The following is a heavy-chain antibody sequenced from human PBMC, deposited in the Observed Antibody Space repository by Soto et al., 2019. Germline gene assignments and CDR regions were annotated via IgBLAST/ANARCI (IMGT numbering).Heavy chain of an antibody. CDR1: GGSISSYY. CDR3: ARGYCSGGSCYLVDY. D-gene: IGHD2-15*01. J-gene: IGHJ4*02. CDR2: IYYSGST. Sequence: SETLSLTCTVSGGSISSYYWSWIRQPPGKGLEWIGYIYYSGSTNYNPSLKSRVTISVDTSKNQFSLKLSSVTAADTAVYYCARGYCSGGSCYLVDYWGQGTLVTVSS. V-gene: IGHV4-59*01.